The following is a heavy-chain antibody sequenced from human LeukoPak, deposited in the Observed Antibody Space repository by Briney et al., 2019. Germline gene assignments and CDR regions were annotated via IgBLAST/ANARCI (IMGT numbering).Heavy chain of an antibody. CDR3: AKDPNGDYVGAFDS. V-gene: IGHV3-23*01. D-gene: IGHD4-17*01. J-gene: IGHJ3*01. CDR1: GLTFSNYA. Sequence: GGSLRLSCAASGLTFSNYAMTWVRQAPGKGLEWISSITGRGGTSYTDSVKGRFTVYRDNSKNTLYLQTNSLRVGDSALYYCAKDPNGDYVGAFDSWGQGTMVTVSS. CDR2: ITGRGGT.